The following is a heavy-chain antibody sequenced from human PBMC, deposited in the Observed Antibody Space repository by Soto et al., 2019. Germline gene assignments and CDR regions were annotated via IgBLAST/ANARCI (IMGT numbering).Heavy chain of an antibody. V-gene: IGHV4-34*01. D-gene: IGHD3-3*01. J-gene: IGHJ6*03. CDR2: INHRGST. Sequence: SETLSLTCAVYGGSFSGYYWSWIRQPPGKGLEWIGEINHRGSTNYNPSLKSRVTISVDTSKSQFSLKLSSVTAADTAVYYCARGPTYYDFWSGYPGYYYYMDVWGKGTTVTVSS. CDR1: GGSFSGYY. CDR3: ARGPTYYDFWSGYPGYYYYMDV.